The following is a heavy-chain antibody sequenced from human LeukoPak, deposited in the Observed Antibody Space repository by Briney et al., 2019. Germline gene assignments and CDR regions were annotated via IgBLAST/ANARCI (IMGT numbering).Heavy chain of an antibody. D-gene: IGHD5-12*01. CDR1: GLTFRSYS. CDR3: ATSGFSGYDHPS. J-gene: IGHJ5*02. CDR2: IRGGADDT. Sequence: GGSLRLSCAASGLTFRSYSMAWVRLAPGKGLEWVSVIRGGADDTSYADSVKGRFTISRDNSKNTLFLQMNGLRVEDTAVYYCATSGFSGYDHPSWGQGTLVTVSS. V-gene: IGHV3-23*01.